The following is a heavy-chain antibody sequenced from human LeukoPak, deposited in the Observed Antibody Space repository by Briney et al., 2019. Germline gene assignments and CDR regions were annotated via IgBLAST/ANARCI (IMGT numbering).Heavy chain of an antibody. V-gene: IGHV3-74*01. CDR3: AKGYDILTAPFDY. D-gene: IGHD3-9*01. Sequence: PGGSLRLSCAASGFTFSRYWMHWVRQAPGKGLVWVSRINSDGSSTTYADSVKGRFTISRDNAKNTLYLQMNSLRAEDTAVYYCAKGYDILTAPFDYWGQGTLVTVSS. CDR1: GFTFSRYW. CDR2: INSDGSST. J-gene: IGHJ4*02.